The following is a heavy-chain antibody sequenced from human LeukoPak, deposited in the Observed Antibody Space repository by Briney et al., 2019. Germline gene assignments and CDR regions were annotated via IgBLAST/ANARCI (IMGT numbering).Heavy chain of an antibody. CDR3: AKDGEESYSSSWYGDY. D-gene: IGHD6-13*01. CDR2: ISGSGGST. V-gene: IGHV3-23*01. CDR1: GFTFSSYA. J-gene: IGHJ4*02. Sequence: GGSLRLSCAASGFTFSSYAMSWVRQAPGKGLEWVSAISGSGGSTYYADSVKGRFTISRDNSKNTLYLQMNSLRAEDTAVYYCAKDGEESYSSSWYGDYWGQGTLVTVSS.